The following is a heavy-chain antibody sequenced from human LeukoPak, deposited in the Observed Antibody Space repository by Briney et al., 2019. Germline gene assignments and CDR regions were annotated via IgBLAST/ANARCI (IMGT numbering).Heavy chain of an antibody. CDR3: AKENPAMVSYDY. D-gene: IGHD5-18*01. J-gene: IGHJ4*02. Sequence: AGGSLRLSCAASGFTFSSYAMSWVRQAPGKGLGWVSAISGSGGSTYYADSVKGRFTIPRDNSKNTLYMHMNSLGAEAMAVYYCAKENPAMVSYDYWGQGTLVTVSS. CDR1: GFTFSSYA. V-gene: IGHV3-23*01. CDR2: ISGSGGST.